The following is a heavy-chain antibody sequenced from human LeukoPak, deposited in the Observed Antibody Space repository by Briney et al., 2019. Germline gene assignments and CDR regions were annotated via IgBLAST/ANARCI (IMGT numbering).Heavy chain of an antibody. V-gene: IGHV4-39*07. CDR3: ARLYCSNGVCYSFDY. Sequence: PSETLSLTCTVSGGSISSSSYYWAWMRQPPGKGLEWIGSIYYSGNTFYNSSLKSRVTISVDTSKNQSSLKLSSVTAADTAVYYCARLYCSNGVCYSFDYWGQGTLVTVSS. D-gene: IGHD2-8*01. CDR1: GGSISSSSYY. CDR2: IYYSGNT. J-gene: IGHJ4*02.